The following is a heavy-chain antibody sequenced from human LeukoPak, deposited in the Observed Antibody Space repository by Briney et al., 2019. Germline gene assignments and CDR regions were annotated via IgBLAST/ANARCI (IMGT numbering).Heavy chain of an antibody. Sequence: PSETLSLTCAVYGGSFSGYYWSWIRQPPGKGLEWIGEIHNSGSTNYNPSLKSRVTISVDTSKNQFSLKLSSVTAADTAVYYCARGPKYSSSSPARSYYYYYYMDVWGKGTTVTVSS. CDR1: GGSFSGYY. V-gene: IGHV4-34*01. CDR2: IHNSGST. D-gene: IGHD6-13*01. CDR3: ARGPKYSSSSPARSYYYYYYMDV. J-gene: IGHJ6*03.